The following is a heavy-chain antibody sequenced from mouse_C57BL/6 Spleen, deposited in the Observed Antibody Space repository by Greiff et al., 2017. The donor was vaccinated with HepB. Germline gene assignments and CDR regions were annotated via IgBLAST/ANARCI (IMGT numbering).Heavy chain of an antibody. J-gene: IGHJ3*01. CDR1: GYTFTSYW. Sequence: VQLQQPGAELVMPGASVKLSCKASGYTFTSYWMHWVKQRPGQGLEWIGEIDPSDSYTNYNQKFKGKSTLTVDKSSSTAYMQLSSLTSEDSAVYYCARVDYGSSYPWFAYWGQGTLVTVSA. V-gene: IGHV1-69*01. CDR2: IDPSDSYT. CDR3: ARVDYGSSYPWFAY. D-gene: IGHD1-1*01.